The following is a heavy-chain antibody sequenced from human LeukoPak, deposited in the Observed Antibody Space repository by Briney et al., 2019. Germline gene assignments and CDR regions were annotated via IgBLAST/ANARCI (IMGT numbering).Heavy chain of an antibody. D-gene: IGHD2-21*01. CDR1: GFTFSSYG. J-gene: IGHJ4*02. CDR2: IWYDGSNK. V-gene: IGHV3-33*06. Sequence: GGSLRLSCAASGFTFSSYGMHWVRQAPGKGLEWVAVIWYDGSNKYYADSVKGRFTISRDNSKNTLYLQMNSLRAEDTAVYYCAKVRPQMWPRYYFDYWGQGTLVTVSS. CDR3: AKVRPQMWPRYYFDY.